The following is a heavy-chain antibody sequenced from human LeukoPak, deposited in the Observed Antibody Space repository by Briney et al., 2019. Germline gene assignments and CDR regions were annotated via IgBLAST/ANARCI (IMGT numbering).Heavy chain of an antibody. V-gene: IGHV4-39*07. Sequence: PSETLSLTCTVSGGSISSSSYYWGCIRQPPGKGLEWIGSVYYSGSTNYNPSLKSRVTISVDTSKNQFSLKLSSVTAADTAVYYCARGIASGFDIWGQGTMVTVSS. CDR3: ARGIASGFDI. CDR2: VYYSGST. CDR1: GGSISSSSYY. D-gene: IGHD6-25*01. J-gene: IGHJ3*02.